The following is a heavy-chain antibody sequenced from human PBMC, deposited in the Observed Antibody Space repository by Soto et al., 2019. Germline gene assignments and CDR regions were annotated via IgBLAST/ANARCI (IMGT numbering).Heavy chain of an antibody. D-gene: IGHD3-22*01. V-gene: IGHV1-69*13. Sequence: ASVKVSCKASGGTFSSYAISWARQAPGQGLEWMGGIIPIFGTANYAQKFQGRVTITADESTSTAYMELSSLRSEDTAVYYCARYSSGYSNWFDPWGQGTLVTVSS. CDR1: GGTFSSYA. CDR2: IIPIFGTA. J-gene: IGHJ5*02. CDR3: ARYSSGYSNWFDP.